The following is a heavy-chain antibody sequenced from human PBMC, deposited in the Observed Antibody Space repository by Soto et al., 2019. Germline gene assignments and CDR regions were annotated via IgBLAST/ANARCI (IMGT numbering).Heavy chain of an antibody. J-gene: IGHJ4*02. CDR3: ARATGTLRSRNCEY. Sequence: PVGSLRLSCAASVFTFSSYAMSCVRHSPGKGLEWIGSIYHTGSTYYSKSLGSRLTMSVDTSKSQFSLRLSSVTAADTAVYYCARATGTLRSRNCEYWGQGSLVTVSS. CDR2: IYHTGST. CDR1: VFTFSSYA. D-gene: IGHD1-1*01. V-gene: IGHV4-59*12.